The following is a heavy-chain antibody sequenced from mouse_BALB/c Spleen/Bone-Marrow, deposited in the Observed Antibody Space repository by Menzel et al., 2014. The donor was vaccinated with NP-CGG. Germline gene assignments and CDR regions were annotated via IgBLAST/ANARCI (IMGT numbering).Heavy chain of an antibody. CDR3: ARDYGRTAWFAY. J-gene: IGHJ3*01. Sequence: VQLQQSRAELVKPGASAKLSYTASGFNIKDTYIHWVKQRPEQGLEWIGGIDPANGNTKYDPKFQGKATITADTSSNTAYLQLSSLTSEDTAVYYCARDYGRTAWFAYWGQGTLVTVSA. CDR2: IDPANGNT. D-gene: IGHD1-1*01. V-gene: IGHV14-3*02. CDR1: GFNIKDTY.